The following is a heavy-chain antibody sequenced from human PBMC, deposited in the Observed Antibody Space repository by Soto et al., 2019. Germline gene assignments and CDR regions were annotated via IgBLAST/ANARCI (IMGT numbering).Heavy chain of an antibody. CDR2: VWFDGSIQ. D-gene: IGHD2-21*01. V-gene: IGHV3-33*01. Sequence: GESLKISCVASGFTFSDYGIHWFLQAPDKGLEWVAVVWFDGSIQYYGDSVKGRFTISRDNSNNTVDLQMNNLRAEDTAVYYCARVDFGGTAYYFDYWGQGTPVTVSS. CDR3: ARVDFGGTAYYFDY. CDR1: GFTFSDYG. J-gene: IGHJ4*02.